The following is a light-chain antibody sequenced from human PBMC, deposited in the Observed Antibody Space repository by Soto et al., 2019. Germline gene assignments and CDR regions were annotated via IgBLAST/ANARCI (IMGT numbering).Light chain of an antibody. V-gene: IGLV2-23*02. CDR1: SSDVGSNNF. J-gene: IGLJ3*02. CDR2: EVN. Sequence: QSVLTQPASVSASPGQSIAISCTGTSSDVGSNNFVSWYQQPPGKAPKLVIYEVNKRPSGVSSRFSGSKSGSTASLTISGLQAEDEADYYCCSPAGDYTWVFGGGTKLTVL. CDR3: CSPAGDYTWV.